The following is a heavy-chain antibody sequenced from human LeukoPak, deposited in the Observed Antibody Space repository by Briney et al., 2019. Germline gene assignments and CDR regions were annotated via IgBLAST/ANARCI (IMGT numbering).Heavy chain of an antibody. V-gene: IGHV1-69*04. CDR3: ASSGYDYYYYGMDV. Sequence: SVKVSCKASGGTFSSYAISWVRQAPGQGLEWMGRIIPILGIANYAQKFQGRVTITAGKSTSTAYMELSSLRSEDTAVYYCASSGYDYYYYGMDVWGQGTTVTVSS. CDR1: GGTFSSYA. D-gene: IGHD5-12*01. J-gene: IGHJ6*02. CDR2: IIPILGIA.